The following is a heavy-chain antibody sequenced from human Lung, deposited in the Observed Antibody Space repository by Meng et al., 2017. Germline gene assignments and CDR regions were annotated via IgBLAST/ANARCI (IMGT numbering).Heavy chain of an antibody. Sequence: QVQLQQWGAGLLKPSDALSLTFVVSGGSFSDYYWSWIRQPPGKGLEWIGEINHSGSTNYNPSLESRATISVDTSQNNLSLKLSSVTAADSAVYYCARGPTTMAHDFDYWGQGTLVTVSS. CDR3: ARGPTTMAHDFDY. CDR2: INHSGST. V-gene: IGHV4-34*01. D-gene: IGHD4-11*01. J-gene: IGHJ4*02. CDR1: GGSFSDYY.